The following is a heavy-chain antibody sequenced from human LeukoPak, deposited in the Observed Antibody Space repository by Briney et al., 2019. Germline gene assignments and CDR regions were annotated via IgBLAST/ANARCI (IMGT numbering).Heavy chain of an antibody. V-gene: IGHV3-7*01. D-gene: IGHD6-13*01. CDR2: IKQDGSEK. CDR1: GFTFSSYW. CDR3: ARARGSSSWTLGY. J-gene: IGHJ4*02. Sequence: GGSLRLSCAASGFTFSSYWMSWVRQAPGKGLEWVANIKQDGSEKYYVDSVKGRFTISRDNAKNSLYLQMNSLRAEDTAVYYCARARGSSSWTLGYWGQGTLVTVSS.